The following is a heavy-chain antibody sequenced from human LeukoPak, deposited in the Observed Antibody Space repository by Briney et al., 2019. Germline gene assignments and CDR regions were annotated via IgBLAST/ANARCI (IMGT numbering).Heavy chain of an antibody. CDR1: SASINSSPYF. CDR3: ARVSVTMVRGVFFDY. CDR2: ISYSGTT. Sequence: SETLSLTCSVSSASINSSPYFWAWIRQSSGKGLEWIATISYSGTTYYNPSLKSRVTISVDTSKNQFSLKLSSVTAADTAVYYCARVSVTMVRGVFFDYWGQGTLVTVSS. J-gene: IGHJ4*02. D-gene: IGHD3-10*01. V-gene: IGHV4-39*07.